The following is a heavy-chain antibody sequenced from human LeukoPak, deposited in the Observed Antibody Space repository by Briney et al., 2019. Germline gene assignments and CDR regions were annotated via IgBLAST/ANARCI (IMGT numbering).Heavy chain of an antibody. V-gene: IGHV4-30-4*01. Sequence: SQTLSLTCTVSGGSISSGDYYWSWIRQPPGKGLEWIGYIYYSGSTYYNPSLKSRVTISVDKSKNQFSLKLSSVTAADTAVYYCARRRSSGVMDVWGQGTTVTVSS. D-gene: IGHD2-8*01. CDR3: ARRRSSGVMDV. CDR1: GGSISSGDYY. J-gene: IGHJ6*02. CDR2: IYYSGST.